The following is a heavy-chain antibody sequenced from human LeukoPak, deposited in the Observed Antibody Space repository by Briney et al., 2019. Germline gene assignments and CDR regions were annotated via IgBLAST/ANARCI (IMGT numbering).Heavy chain of an antibody. CDR1: GFSISSYD. Sequence: GGSLRLSCAASGFSISSYDMSWVRQAPGKGLEWVSGVSHDGGSTYYADSVKGRFTISRDNAKNTLYLQMNSLRAEDTAVYYCAKVQGYCSSTSCHAEYFQHWGQGTLVTVSS. J-gene: IGHJ1*01. V-gene: IGHV3-23*01. D-gene: IGHD2-2*01. CDR2: VSHDGGST. CDR3: AKVQGYCSSTSCHAEYFQH.